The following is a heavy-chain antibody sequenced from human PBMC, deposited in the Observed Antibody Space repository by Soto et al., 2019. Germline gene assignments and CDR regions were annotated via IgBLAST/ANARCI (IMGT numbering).Heavy chain of an antibody. D-gene: IGHD3-3*01. CDR2: MNPNSGNT. CDR3: ARASGYYDFWSGYYTIVEGWFDP. J-gene: IGHJ5*02. CDR1: GYTFTSYD. Sequence: QVQLVQSGAEVKKPGASVKVSCKASGYTFTSYDINWVRQATGQGLEWMGWMNPNSGNTGYAQKFQGRVTMTRNTSISTAYMELSSLRSEDTAVYYCARASGYYDFWSGYYTIVEGWFDPWGQGTLVTVSS. V-gene: IGHV1-8*01.